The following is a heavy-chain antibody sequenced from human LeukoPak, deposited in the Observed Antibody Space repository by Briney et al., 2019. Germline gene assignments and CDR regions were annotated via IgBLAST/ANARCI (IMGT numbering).Heavy chain of an antibody. CDR3: ARVGIVVVTAIYYFDY. CDR1: GYSFTSYG. CDR2: ISAYNGNT. Sequence: ASGKVSCKASGYSFTSYGISWVRQAPGQGLEWMGWISAYNGNTNYAQKLQGRVTMTTDTSTSTAYMELRSLRSDDTAVYYCARVGIVVVTAIYYFDYWGQGTLVTVSS. V-gene: IGHV1-18*01. J-gene: IGHJ4*02. D-gene: IGHD2-21*02.